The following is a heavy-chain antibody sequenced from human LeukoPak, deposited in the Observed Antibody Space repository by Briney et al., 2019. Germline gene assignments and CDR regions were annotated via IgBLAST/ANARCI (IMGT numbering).Heavy chain of an antibody. CDR1: GGSISSSSYY. Sequence: SETLSLTCTVSGGSISSSSYYWGWIRQPPGKGLEWIGSIYYSGSTYYNPSLKSRVTISVDTSKNQFSLKLSSVTAADTAVYYCARATGYYYYMDVWGKGTTVTVS. CDR3: ARATGYYYYMDV. V-gene: IGHV4-39*07. D-gene: IGHD6-13*01. J-gene: IGHJ6*03. CDR2: IYYSGST.